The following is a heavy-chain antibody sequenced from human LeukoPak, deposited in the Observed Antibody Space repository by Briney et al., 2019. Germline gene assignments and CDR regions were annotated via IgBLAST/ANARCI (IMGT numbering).Heavy chain of an antibody. D-gene: IGHD4-17*01. CDR3: ARARTNLGDYDY. CDR2: IYYSGRT. J-gene: IGHJ4*02. CDR1: GGSISSYY. V-gene: IGHV4-59*08. Sequence: SETLSLTCSVSGGSISSYYWSWIRQPPGKGLEWIGYIYYSGRTSYNPSLKSRVTISVDTSKNQFSLKLSSVTAADTAVYYCARARTNLGDYDYWGQGTLVTVSS.